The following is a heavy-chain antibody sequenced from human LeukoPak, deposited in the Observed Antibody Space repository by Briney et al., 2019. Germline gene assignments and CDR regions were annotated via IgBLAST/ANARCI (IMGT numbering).Heavy chain of an antibody. CDR3: ARNASEVKYGDYNSDHYGQQRFNWFDP. V-gene: IGHV4-39*01. J-gene: IGHJ5*02. CDR1: GGSMSGSSDY. CDR2: IYYSGST. D-gene: IGHD3-22*01. Sequence: SETLSLACSVSGGSMSGSSDYWAWIRQPPGKGLEWIGSIYYSGSTHYNPSLKSRVTMSVDTSQNQFSLKLISVTAADTAVYFCARNASEVKYGDYNSDHYGQQRFNWFDPWGQGTLVTVSS.